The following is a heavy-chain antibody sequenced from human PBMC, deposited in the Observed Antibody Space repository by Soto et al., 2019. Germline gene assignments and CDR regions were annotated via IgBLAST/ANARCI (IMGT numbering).Heavy chain of an antibody. CDR1: GCTFSHYA. Sequence: LPWAASGCTFSHYARSWILQAPGKGLEWVSAISGTGGSTYYADSVKGRFTISRDNSKNTLYRQMNSLRAEDTAVYYCAICLWYTAMVGVWGQGTMRSVSS. D-gene: IGHD5-18*01. CDR3: AICLWYTAMVGV. V-gene: IGHV3-23*01. J-gene: IGHJ6*01. CDR2: ISGTGGST.